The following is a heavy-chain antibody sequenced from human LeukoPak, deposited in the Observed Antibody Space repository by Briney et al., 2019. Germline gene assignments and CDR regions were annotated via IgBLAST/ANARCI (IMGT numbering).Heavy chain of an antibody. D-gene: IGHD2-8*02. CDR1: GFTFSSYA. CDR3: AKGDRGHCTGVKCYPFDY. CDR2: ISGSGGST. J-gene: IGHJ4*02. Sequence: GGSLRLSCAASGFTFSSYAMSWVRQAPGKGLEWVSAISGSGGSTYYADSVKGRFTISRDNSKNTLYLQMNSLRAEDTAVYHCAKGDRGHCTGVKCYPFDYWGQGTVVTVSS. V-gene: IGHV3-23*01.